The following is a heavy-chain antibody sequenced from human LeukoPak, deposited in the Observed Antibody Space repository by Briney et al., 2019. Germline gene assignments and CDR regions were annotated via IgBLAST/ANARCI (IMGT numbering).Heavy chain of an antibody. J-gene: IGHJ4*02. CDR3: ARGRRGYNWTQVPFDY. D-gene: IGHD1-20*01. V-gene: IGHV4-34*01. CDR1: GGSFSGYY. CDR2: INHSGST. Sequence: SETLSLTCAVYGGSFSGYYWSWIRQPPGKGLEWIGEINHSGSTNYNPSLKSRVTISVGTSKNQFSLKLSSVTAADTAVYYCARGRRGYNWTQVPFDYWGQGTLVTVSS.